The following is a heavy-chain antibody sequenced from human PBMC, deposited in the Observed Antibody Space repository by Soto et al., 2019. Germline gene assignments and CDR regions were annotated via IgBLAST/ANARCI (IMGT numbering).Heavy chain of an antibody. D-gene: IGHD3-22*01. J-gene: IGHJ4*02. CDR2: INPDSGVT. Sequence: ASVKVSCKTSGYTFSLYFIHWVRQAPGEGLEWVGWINPDSGVTQYAQKYQGRVTMTSDTSIRTAYMDLTGLTSDDTAVYFCARDPSDSSGNYDYWGQGTLVTVS. CDR3: ARDPSDSSGNYDY. CDR1: GYTFSLYF. V-gene: IGHV1-2*02.